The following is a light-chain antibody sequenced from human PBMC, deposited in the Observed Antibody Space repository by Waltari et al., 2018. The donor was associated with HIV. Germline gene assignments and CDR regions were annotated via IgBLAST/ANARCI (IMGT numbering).Light chain of an antibody. CDR1: SGPVTSDHY. V-gene: IGLV7-46*01. J-gene: IGLJ2*01. CDR2: DTS. CDR3: LLSFRGPRL. Sequence: QGVVTQEPSLTVSPEGTVTLTCASSSGPVTSDHYPSWVQQKPGQVPTTLIFDTSDRHSSTPARFSGSLLGGKAALTLAGAQPDDEADYYCLLSFRGPRLFGGGTRLTVL.